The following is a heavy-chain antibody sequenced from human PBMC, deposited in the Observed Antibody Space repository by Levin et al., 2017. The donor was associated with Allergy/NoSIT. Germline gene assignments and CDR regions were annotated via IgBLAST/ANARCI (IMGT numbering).Heavy chain of an antibody. V-gene: IGHV3-49*04. D-gene: IGHD3-22*01. Sequence: QTGGSLRLSCTVSGFTFGDNALTWVRQAPGRGLEWVSFIRSKAYGGSASSSSSFPGRFTISRDDSKSIAYLQMDSLKTEDTAMYYCTRLYKGSSDRYYFFDYWGQGTLVTVSS. CDR3: TRLYKGSSDRYYFFDY. J-gene: IGHJ4*02. CDR1: GFTFGDNA. CDR2: IRSKAYGGSA.